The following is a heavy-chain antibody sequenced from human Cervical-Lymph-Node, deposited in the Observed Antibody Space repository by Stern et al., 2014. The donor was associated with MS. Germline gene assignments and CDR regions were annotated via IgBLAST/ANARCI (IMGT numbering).Heavy chain of an antibody. V-gene: IGHV3-74*01. Sequence: EVQLVESGGGLVQPGGSLRLSCAASGFTFSNYWMHWVREVPGKGLVWVSRLNSDGSNTNYADSVNGRFTSSRDNAKNTLWLQMNSLRAEDTAVYYCARDHSTGWYFFDFWGQGTLVTVSS. CDR3: ARDHSTGWYFFDF. CDR1: GFTFSNYW. J-gene: IGHJ4*02. D-gene: IGHD6-19*01. CDR2: LNSDGSNT.